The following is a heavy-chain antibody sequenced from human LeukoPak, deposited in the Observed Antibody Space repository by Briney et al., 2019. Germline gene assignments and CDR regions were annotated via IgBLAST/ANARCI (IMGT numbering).Heavy chain of an antibody. Sequence: ASVKVSCKASGYTFISYGISWVRQAPGQGLEWMGWISAYNGNTKYVQKFQGRVTMTTDISTSTAYMELRSLRSDDTAVYYCARDRELTSMVATSVAFDIWGQGTMVTVSS. CDR3: ARDRELTSMVATSVAFDI. V-gene: IGHV1-18*01. J-gene: IGHJ3*02. CDR1: GYTFISYG. D-gene: IGHD5-12*01. CDR2: ISAYNGNT.